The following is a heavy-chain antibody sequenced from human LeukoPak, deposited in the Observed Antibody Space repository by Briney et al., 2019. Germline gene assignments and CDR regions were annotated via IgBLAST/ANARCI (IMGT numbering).Heavy chain of an antibody. J-gene: IGHJ6*03. D-gene: IGHD5-18*01. CDR1: GYTFTSYG. Sequence: ASVKVSCKASGYTFTSYGISWVRQAPGQGLEWMGWISAYNGNTNYAQKLQGRVTMTTDTSTSTAYMELRSLRSDDTAVYYCARTTEGGYTYDYFYYYYMDVWGKGTTVTISS. V-gene: IGHV1-18*01. CDR2: ISAYNGNT. CDR3: ARTTEGGYTYDYFYYYYMDV.